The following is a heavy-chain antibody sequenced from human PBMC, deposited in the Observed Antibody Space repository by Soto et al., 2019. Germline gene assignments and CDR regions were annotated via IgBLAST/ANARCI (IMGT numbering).Heavy chain of an antibody. V-gene: IGHV3-48*03. CDR2: ISGSGSTI. CDR3: ARVTEKPAAAGGYCKMDL. J-gene: IGHJ6*02. CDR1: GFTFSSFE. Sequence: EVQLVESGGGLVQPGGSLRLSCAASGFTFSSFEMNWVRQAPGKGLEWVSYISGSGSTIYYADSVRGRFTISRDNAKKSLFLQMNSQRADDTGGYYCARVTEKPAAAGGYCKMDLRGQGTPVIVSS. D-gene: IGHD6-13*01.